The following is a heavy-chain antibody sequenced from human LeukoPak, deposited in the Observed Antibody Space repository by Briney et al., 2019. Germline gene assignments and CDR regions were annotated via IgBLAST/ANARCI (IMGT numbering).Heavy chain of an antibody. J-gene: IGHJ6*03. CDR3: AREVDTAISAYNYYYMDV. CDR1: GGSISSSNW. CDR2: IYHSGST. V-gene: IGHV4-4*02. Sequence: SETLSLTCAVSGGSISSSNWWSWVRQPPGKGLEWIGEIYHSGSTNYNPSLKSRVTISVDKSKNQFSLKLSSVTAADTAVYYCAREVDTAISAYNYYYMDVWGKGTTVTVSS. D-gene: IGHD5-18*01.